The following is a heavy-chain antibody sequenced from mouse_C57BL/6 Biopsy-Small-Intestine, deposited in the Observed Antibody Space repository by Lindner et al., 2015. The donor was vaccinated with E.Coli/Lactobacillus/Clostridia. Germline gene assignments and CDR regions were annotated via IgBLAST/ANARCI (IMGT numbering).Heavy chain of an antibody. CDR3: ATYGNFDY. CDR1: GYTFTSYT. D-gene: IGHD2-1*01. V-gene: IGHV1-4*01. CDR2: INPSSGYT. J-gene: IGHJ2*01. Sequence: VQLQESGAELARPGASVKMSCKASGYTFTSYTMHWVKQRPGQGLEWIGYINPSSGYTKYNQKFKDKATLTADKSSSTAYMQLSSLTSEDSAVYFCATYGNFDYWGQGTTLTVSS.